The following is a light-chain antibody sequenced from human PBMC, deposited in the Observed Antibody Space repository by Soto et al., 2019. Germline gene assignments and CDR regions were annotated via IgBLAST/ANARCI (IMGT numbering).Light chain of an antibody. CDR2: DAS. CDR3: KQLTNWLPNS. CDR1: QSVSSY. J-gene: IGKJ5*01. Sequence: KVLTQSLVTLSLTTGERATLYCRASQSVSSYLAWYQQRPGQAPRLLIYDASNRATGIPARFSGSGSGTDFTLTIDILLHEDVGIHYCKQLTNWLPNSFGQGTLREI. V-gene: IGKV3-11*01.